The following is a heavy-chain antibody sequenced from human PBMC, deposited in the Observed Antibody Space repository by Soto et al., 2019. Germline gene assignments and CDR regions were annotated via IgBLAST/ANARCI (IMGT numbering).Heavy chain of an antibody. CDR1: GYSFNSYG. D-gene: IGHD3-10*01. J-gene: IGHJ6*02. CDR3: ARGGWFTPYYYYYGMDV. Sequence: QVQLVQSGAEVRKPGASVKVSCKASGYSFNSYGVSWVRQAPGQGLEWTGWISAYNGNTKYAQNFQGRVTLTTDTSTSTAYMELRTLRSDDTAVYYCARGGWFTPYYYYYGMDVWGQGTTVIVSS. CDR2: ISAYNGNT. V-gene: IGHV1-18*01.